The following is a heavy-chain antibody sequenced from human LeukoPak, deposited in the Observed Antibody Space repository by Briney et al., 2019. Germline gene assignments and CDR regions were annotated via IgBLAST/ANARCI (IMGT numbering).Heavy chain of an antibody. Sequence: GRSLRLSCAASGFTFSSYAMHWVRQAPGKGLEWVAVISYDGSNKYYADSVKGRFTISRDNSKNTLYLQMNSLRAEDTAVCYCACAVDTAMAYYYYGMDVWGQGTTVTVSS. V-gene: IGHV3-30-3*01. CDR1: GFTFSSYA. CDR2: ISYDGSNK. D-gene: IGHD5-18*01. J-gene: IGHJ6*02. CDR3: ACAVDTAMAYYYYGMDV.